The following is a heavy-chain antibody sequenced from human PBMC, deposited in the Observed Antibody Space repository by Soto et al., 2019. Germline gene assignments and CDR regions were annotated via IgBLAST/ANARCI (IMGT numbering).Heavy chain of an antibody. V-gene: IGHV1-69*12. CDR2: IIPIFATA. CDR1: GGTFSSYA. J-gene: IGHJ4*02. D-gene: IGHD6-19*01. CDR3: ARHFHSSGYYLGFDY. Sequence: QVQLVQSGAEVKKPGSSVKVSCKASGGTFSSYAISWVRQAPGQGLEWMGGIIPIFATANYAQKFQGRVTXXADESTSTAYMELSSLRSEDTAVYYCARHFHSSGYYLGFDYWGQGNLVTVSS.